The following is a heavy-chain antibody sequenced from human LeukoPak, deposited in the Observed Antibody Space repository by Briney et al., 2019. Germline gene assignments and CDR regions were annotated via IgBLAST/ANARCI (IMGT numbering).Heavy chain of an antibody. V-gene: IGHV3-21*01. D-gene: IGHD3-22*01. CDR1: GFTFSSYS. CDR2: ISSSSSYI. CDR3: ARVPAAFYYYDSSGYYG. J-gene: IGHJ4*02. Sequence: GGSLRLSCAASGFTFSSYSMNWFRQAPGKGLEWVSSISSSSSYIYYADSVRGRFTISRDNAKNSLYLQMNSLRAEDTAVYYCARVPAAFYYYDSSGYYGWGQGTLVTVFS.